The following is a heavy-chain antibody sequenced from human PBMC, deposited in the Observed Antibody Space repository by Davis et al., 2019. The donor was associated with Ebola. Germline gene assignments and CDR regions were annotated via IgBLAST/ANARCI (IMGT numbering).Heavy chain of an antibody. J-gene: IGHJ4*02. Sequence: GGSLRLSCAASGFTFSSYGMHWVRQAPGKGLEWVAVISYDGSNKYYADSVKGRFTISRDNSKNTLYLQMNSLRAEDTAVYYCAKGAKPNQLVSVNWGQGTLVIVSS. CDR2: ISYDGSNK. CDR3: AKGAKPNQLVSVN. V-gene: IGHV3-30*18. D-gene: IGHD6-13*01. CDR1: GFTFSSYG.